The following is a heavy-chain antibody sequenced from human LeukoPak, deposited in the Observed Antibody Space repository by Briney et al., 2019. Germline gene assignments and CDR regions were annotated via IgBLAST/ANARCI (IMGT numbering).Heavy chain of an antibody. D-gene: IGHD5-18*01. CDR2: IYHSGST. CDR3: ARDGIQLDYYYGMDV. J-gene: IGHJ6*04. Sequence: PSGTLPLTCAVSGGSISSSNWWSWVRPPPGKGLEWIGEIYHSGSTNYNPSLKSRVTISVDKSKNQFSLKLSSVTAADTAVYYCARDGIQLDYYYGMDVWGKGTTVTVSS. CDR1: GGSISSSNW. V-gene: IGHV4-4*02.